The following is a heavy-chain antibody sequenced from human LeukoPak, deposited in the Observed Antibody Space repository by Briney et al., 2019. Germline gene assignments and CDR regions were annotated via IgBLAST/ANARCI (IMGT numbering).Heavy chain of an antibody. D-gene: IGHD3-3*02. CDR2: VYSGGST. J-gene: IGHJ2*01. CDR1: GCTLSTHY. V-gene: IGHV3-53*01. Sequence: GGSLRLSCAASGCTLSTHYMSWVRQAPGKGLEWVSIVYSGGSTYYADSVKGRFTISRDTSKNTLSLHMNRLRAADTAVYFCARDANHFHWNLDLWGRGTLVTVSS. CDR3: ARDANHFHWNLDL.